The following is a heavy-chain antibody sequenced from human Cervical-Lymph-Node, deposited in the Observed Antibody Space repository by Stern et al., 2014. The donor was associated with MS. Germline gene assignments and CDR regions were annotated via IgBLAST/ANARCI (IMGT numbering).Heavy chain of an antibody. CDR3: ARGGRDYFYYYYGMDA. CDR2: IIPLFGPT. D-gene: IGHD2/OR15-2a*01. J-gene: IGHJ6*02. CDR1: GGTFTRHA. Sequence: VQLVQSGAEVKKPGSSVKVSCKDSGGTFTRHAFGWVRQATGQGLEWMGGIIPLFGPTDYTQQFQARVTITADESTSTVYMELSSLRSDDTAVYFCARGGRDYFYYYYGMDAWGQGTTVTVSS. V-gene: IGHV1-69*01.